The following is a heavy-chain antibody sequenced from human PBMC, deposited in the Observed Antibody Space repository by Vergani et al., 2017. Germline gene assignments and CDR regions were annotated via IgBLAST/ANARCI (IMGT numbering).Heavy chain of an antibody. V-gene: IGHV4-34*01. Sequence: QVQLQQWGAGLLKPSETLSLTCAVYGGSFSGYYWSWIRQPPGTGLEWIGEINHSGSTNYNPSLKSRVTISVDTSKNQFSLKLSSVTAADTAVYYCARGYCSSTSCYKGYYYYYMDVWGKGTTVTVSS. D-gene: IGHD2-2*02. CDR2: INHSGST. CDR3: ARGYCSSTSCYKGYYYYYMDV. J-gene: IGHJ6*03. CDR1: GGSFSGYY.